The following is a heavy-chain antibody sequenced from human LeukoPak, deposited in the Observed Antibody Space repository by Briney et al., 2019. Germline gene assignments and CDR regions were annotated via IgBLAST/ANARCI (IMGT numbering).Heavy chain of an antibody. CDR2: ISSSSTYT. D-gene: IGHD5-12*01. Sequence: GGSLRLSCAASGFSFNTYSMNWVRQAPGKGLEWVSSISSSSTYTYYADSVRGRFTISRDNAKNSLYLQMNSLRTEDTAVYYCARGTTGGYSPSHWGQGTLVTVSS. CDR3: ARGTTGGYSPSH. V-gene: IGHV3-21*01. CDR1: GFSFNTYS. J-gene: IGHJ4*02.